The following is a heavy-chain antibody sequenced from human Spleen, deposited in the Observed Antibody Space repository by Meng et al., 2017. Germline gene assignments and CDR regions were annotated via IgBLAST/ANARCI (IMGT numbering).Heavy chain of an antibody. J-gene: IGHJ4*02. V-gene: IGHV3-7*03. Sequence: GGSLRLSCAASGFTFSIRWMTWVRQAPGKGLEWVASIKQDGSEKHYVDSVKGRFTISRDNAKNSLFLQMNSLRAEDTAVYYCAREGAARGSPLFDYWGQGTLVTVSS. CDR2: IKQDGSEK. CDR1: GFTFSIRW. CDR3: AREGAARGSPLFDY. D-gene: IGHD6-6*01.